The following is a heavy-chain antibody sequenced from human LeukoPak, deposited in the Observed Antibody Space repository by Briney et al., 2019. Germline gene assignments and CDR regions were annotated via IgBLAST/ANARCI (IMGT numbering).Heavy chain of an antibody. Sequence: GGSLRLSCAASGFTFSSYAMSWVRQAPGKGLEWVSAISGGGGSTYYADSVKGRFTISRDNSKNTLYLQMNSLRAEDTAVYYCAKDRYYDSSGYSVFDYWGQGTLVTVSS. D-gene: IGHD3-22*01. CDR3: AKDRYYDSSGYSVFDY. CDR1: GFTFSSYA. V-gene: IGHV3-23*01. J-gene: IGHJ4*02. CDR2: ISGGGGST.